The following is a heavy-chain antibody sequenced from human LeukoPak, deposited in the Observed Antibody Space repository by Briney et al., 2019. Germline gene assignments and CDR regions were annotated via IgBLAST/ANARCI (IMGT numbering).Heavy chain of an antibody. Sequence: SETLSLTCAVYGGSFSGYYWSWIRQPPGKGLEWIGEINHSGSTNYNPSLKSRVTISVDTSKNQFSLKLSSVTAADTAVYYCARGLKSRKRFGYWGQGTLVTVSS. CDR3: ARGLKSRKRFGY. D-gene: IGHD3-9*01. CDR1: GGSFSGYY. V-gene: IGHV4-34*01. J-gene: IGHJ4*02. CDR2: INHSGST.